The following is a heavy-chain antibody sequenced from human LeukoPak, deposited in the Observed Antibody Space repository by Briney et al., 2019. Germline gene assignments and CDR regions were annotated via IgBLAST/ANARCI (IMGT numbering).Heavy chain of an antibody. CDR2: IYPGPSAP. CDR1: GYIFTSYW. Sequence: PGESLQISCQGSGYIFTSYWIGWVRQLPGKGLEWMGIIYPGPSAPRSPPSFQAQVTISAHNSISPSYLQWSSLKASDTAMYYCARLQGYCSSTSCYLFDYWGQGTLVTVSS. CDR3: ARLQGYCSSTSCYLFDY. J-gene: IGHJ4*02. D-gene: IGHD2-2*01. V-gene: IGHV5-51*01.